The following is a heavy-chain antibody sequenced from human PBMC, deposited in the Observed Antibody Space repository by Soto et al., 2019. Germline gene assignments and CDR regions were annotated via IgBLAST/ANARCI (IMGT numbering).Heavy chain of an antibody. D-gene: IGHD2-15*01. Sequence: ESGGGLVQPGGSLRLSCAASGFTFSSYWMSWVRQAPGKGLEWVANIKQDGSEKYYVDSVKGRFTISRDNAENSLYLQMNSLRAEDTAVYYCARDQAVVVVAASLYYYYYYMDVWGKGTTVTVSS. CDR3: ARDQAVVVVAASLYYYYYYMDV. V-gene: IGHV3-7*01. CDR1: GFTFSSYW. CDR2: IKQDGSEK. J-gene: IGHJ6*03.